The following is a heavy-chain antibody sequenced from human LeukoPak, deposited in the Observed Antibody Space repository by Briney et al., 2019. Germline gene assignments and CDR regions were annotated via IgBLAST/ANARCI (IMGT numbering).Heavy chain of an antibody. D-gene: IGHD5-18*01. Sequence: GGSLRLSCAASGFTFSSYGMHWVRQAPGTGLERVAVIWYYGSNKYYADSVKDRFTISRDNSNNTLYLQMNSRRADDTVLYYCARERGYSRDNYFDYWGQGTLVTVSS. CDR2: IWYYGSNK. CDR1: GFTFSSYG. V-gene: IGHV3-33*01. J-gene: IGHJ4*02. CDR3: ARERGYSRDNYFDY.